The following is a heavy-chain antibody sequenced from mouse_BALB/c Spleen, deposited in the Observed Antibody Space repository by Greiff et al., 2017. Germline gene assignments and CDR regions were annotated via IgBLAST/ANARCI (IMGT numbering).Heavy chain of an antibody. V-gene: IGHV14-3*02. D-gene: IGHD1-1*01. Sequence: VHVKQSGAELVKPGASVKLSCTASGFNIKDTYMHWVKQRPEQGLEWIGRIDPANGNTKYDPKFQGKATITADTSSNTAYLQLSSLTSEDTAVYYCARGDYGEAMDYWGQGTSVTVSS. CDR3: ARGDYGEAMDY. J-gene: IGHJ4*01. CDR2: IDPANGNT. CDR1: GFNIKDTY.